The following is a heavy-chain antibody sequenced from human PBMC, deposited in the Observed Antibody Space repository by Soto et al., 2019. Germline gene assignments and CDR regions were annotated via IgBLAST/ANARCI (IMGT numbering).Heavy chain of an antibody. CDR1: GGTFSSYA. CDR3: ARNPDTNYYYGMDV. CDR2: IIPIFGTA. V-gene: IGHV1-69*13. J-gene: IGHJ6*02. Sequence: GASVKVSCEASGGTFSSYAISSVRQATGQGLEWMGGIIPIFGTANYAQKFQGRVTITADESTSTAYMELSSLRSEDTAVYYCARNPDTNYYYGMDVWGQGTTVTVSS.